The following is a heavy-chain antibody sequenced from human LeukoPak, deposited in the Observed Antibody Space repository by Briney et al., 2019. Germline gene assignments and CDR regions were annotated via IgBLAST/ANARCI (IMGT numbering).Heavy chain of an antibody. J-gene: IGHJ4*02. V-gene: IGHV3-30-3*01. D-gene: IGHD6-13*01. CDR3: ARVPELAAAGSPFFDY. Sequence: GRSLRLSCAASGFTFSSYAMHWVRQAPGKGLEWVAVISYDGSNKYYADSVKGRFTISRDNSRNTLYLQMNSLRAEDTAVYYCARVPELAAAGSPFFDYWGQGTLVTVSS. CDR1: GFTFSSYA. CDR2: ISYDGSNK.